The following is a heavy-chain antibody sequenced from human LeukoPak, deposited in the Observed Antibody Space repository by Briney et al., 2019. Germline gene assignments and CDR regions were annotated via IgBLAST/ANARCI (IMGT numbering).Heavy chain of an antibody. CDR3: AKVPLRYYYYMDV. CDR1: GFTFSSYG. Sequence: PGGSPRLSCAASGFTFSSYGMHWVRQAPGKGLEWVAFIRYDGSNKYYADSVKGRFTIPRDNSKNTLYLQMNSLRAEDTAVYYCAKVPLRYYYYMDVWGKGTTVTVSS. D-gene: IGHD2-15*01. CDR2: IRYDGSNK. V-gene: IGHV3-30*02. J-gene: IGHJ6*03.